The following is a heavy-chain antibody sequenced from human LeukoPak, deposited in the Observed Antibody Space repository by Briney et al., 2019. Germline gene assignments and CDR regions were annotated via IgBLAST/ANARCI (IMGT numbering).Heavy chain of an antibody. CDR1: GFTFSSYW. J-gene: IGHJ4*02. Sequence: PGGSLRLSCAASGFTFSSYWMSWVRQAPGKGLEWVAMIKYDGIDKQYLDSVKGRFTISRDNAKNSVYLEMNSLRAEDTAMYYCVRNRGWLQFDNWGQGTLVTVSS. CDR2: IKYDGIDK. CDR3: VRNRGWLQFDN. V-gene: IGHV3-7*01. D-gene: IGHD5-24*01.